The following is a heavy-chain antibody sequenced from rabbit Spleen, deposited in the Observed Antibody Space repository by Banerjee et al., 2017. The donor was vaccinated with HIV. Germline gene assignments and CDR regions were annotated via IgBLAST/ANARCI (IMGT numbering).Heavy chain of an antibody. Sequence: QEQLEESGGDLVKPEGSLTLTCTASGFSFSSSVYMCWVRQAPGKGLDLIGCIYAGDGSIDYTNWVNGRFTISKTSSTVDLKMTSLTAADTATYFCARDKELAIWGYEFDLWGPGTLVTVS. D-gene: IGHD3-1*01. J-gene: IGHJ4*01. CDR1: GFSFSSSVY. V-gene: IGHV1S45*01. CDR2: IYAGDGSI. CDR3: ARDKELAIWGYEFDL.